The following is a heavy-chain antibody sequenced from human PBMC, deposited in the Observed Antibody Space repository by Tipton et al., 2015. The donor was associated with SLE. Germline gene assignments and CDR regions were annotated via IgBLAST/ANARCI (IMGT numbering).Heavy chain of an antibody. CDR2: IYYSGST. CDR1: GGSISSYY. D-gene: IGHD2-21*01. V-gene: IGHV4-59*12. CDR3: ARSDRFLAYFDY. J-gene: IGHJ4*02. Sequence: TLSLTCTVSGGSISSYYWSWIRQPPGKGLEWIGYIYYSGSTNYNPSLKSRVTISVDTSKNQFSLKLSSVTAADTAVYYCARSDRFLAYFDYWGQGTLVTVSS.